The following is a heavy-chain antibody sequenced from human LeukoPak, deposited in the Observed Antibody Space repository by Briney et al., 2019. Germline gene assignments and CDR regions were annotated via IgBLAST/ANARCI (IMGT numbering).Heavy chain of an antibody. Sequence: GGSLRLSCAASGFTFSSYAMHWVRQAPGKGLEWVSAISGGGGGTFYADSVKGRFTLSRDNSKNTLYLQMNSLRAEDTAVYYCAKLGGATDFDYWGQGTLVTVSS. CDR1: GFTFSSYA. CDR3: AKLGGATDFDY. J-gene: IGHJ4*02. CDR2: ISGGGGGT. V-gene: IGHV3-23*01. D-gene: IGHD1-26*01.